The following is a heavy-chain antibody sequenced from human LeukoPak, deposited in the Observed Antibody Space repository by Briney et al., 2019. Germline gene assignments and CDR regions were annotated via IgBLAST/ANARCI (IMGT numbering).Heavy chain of an antibody. CDR1: GFTFSNHA. Sequence: PGGSLRLSCAASGFTFSNHAMSWVRQAPGKGLEWVSTISATGSNTYYTDSVKGRFTISRDNSKNTLYLQLNSLRAEDTALYYCAKEVNNGFDYWGQGTLVTVSS. J-gene: IGHJ4*02. V-gene: IGHV3-23*01. CDR3: AKEVNNGFDY. D-gene: IGHD1-14*01. CDR2: ISATGSNT.